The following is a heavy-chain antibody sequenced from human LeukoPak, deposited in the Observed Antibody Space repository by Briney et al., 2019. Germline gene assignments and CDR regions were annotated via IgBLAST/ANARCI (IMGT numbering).Heavy chain of an antibody. V-gene: IGHV4-34*01. D-gene: IGHD3-22*01. Sequence: ASETLSLTCAVYGGSFSGYYWSWIRQPPGKGLEWIGEINHSGSTNYNPSLKSRVTISVDTSKNRFSLKLSSVTAADTAVYYCARRPHYYDSSGSRTNWFDPWGQGTLVTVSS. CDR1: GGSFSGYY. CDR2: INHSGST. CDR3: ARRPHYYDSSGSRTNWFDP. J-gene: IGHJ5*02.